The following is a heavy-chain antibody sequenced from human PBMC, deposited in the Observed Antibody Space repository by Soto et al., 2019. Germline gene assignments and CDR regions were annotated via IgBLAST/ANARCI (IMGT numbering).Heavy chain of an antibody. CDR2: IYYSGST. Sequence: SETLSLTCTVSGGSISSGDYYWSWIRQPPGKGLEWIGYIYYSGSTYYNPSLKSRVTISVDTSKNQFSLKLSSVTAEDTAVYYCAREGGDSNGSWRWFDPWGQGTLVTVSS. J-gene: IGHJ5*02. V-gene: IGHV4-30-4*02. CDR3: AREGGDSNGSWRWFDP. D-gene: IGHD6-19*01. CDR1: GGSISSGDYY.